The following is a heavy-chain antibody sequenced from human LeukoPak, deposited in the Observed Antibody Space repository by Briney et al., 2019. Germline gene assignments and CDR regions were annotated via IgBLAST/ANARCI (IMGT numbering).Heavy chain of an antibody. V-gene: IGHV4-39*07. J-gene: IGHJ4*02. CDR3: AREFRGVLASYYFDY. Sequence: SSETLSLTCTVSGDSISTSNSYWGWIRQPPGKGLEWIGSIYYSGNTYYNASLKSRVTISVDTSKNQFSLKLSSVTAADTAVYYCAREFRGVLASYYFDYWGQGTLVTVSS. CDR2: IYYSGNT. CDR1: GDSISTSNSY.